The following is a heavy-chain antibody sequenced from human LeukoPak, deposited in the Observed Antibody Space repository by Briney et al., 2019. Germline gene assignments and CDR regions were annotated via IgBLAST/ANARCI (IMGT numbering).Heavy chain of an antibody. CDR1: GGTFSSYA. D-gene: IGHD2-2*01. Sequence: SVKVSCKASGGTFSSYAISWVRQAPGQGLEWMGGIIPIFGTANYAQKFQGRVTITADESTSTAYMELSSLRSEDTAVYYYAGYCSSTSCYDSGYWGQGTLVTVSS. V-gene: IGHV1-69*13. CDR2: IIPIFGTA. CDR3: AGYCSSTSCYDSGY. J-gene: IGHJ4*02.